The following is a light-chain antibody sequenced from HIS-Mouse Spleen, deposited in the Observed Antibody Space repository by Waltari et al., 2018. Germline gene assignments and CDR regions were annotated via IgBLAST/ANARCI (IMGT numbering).Light chain of an antibody. CDR3: SSYTSSSTYV. CDR2: DVI. CDR1: SSDVGGYNY. Sequence: QSALTQPASVSGSPGQSITISCTGTSSDVGGYNYVSWYQQHPGKAPKLMIYDVINRPSGVANRLSGSKSGNTASLTISGLQAEDEADYYCSSYTSSSTYVFGTGTKVTVL. V-gene: IGLV2-14*03. J-gene: IGLJ1*01.